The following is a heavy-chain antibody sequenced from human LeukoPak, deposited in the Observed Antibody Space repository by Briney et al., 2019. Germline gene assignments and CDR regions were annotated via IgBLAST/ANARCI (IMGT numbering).Heavy chain of an antibody. J-gene: IGHJ4*02. Sequence: GGSLRLSCAASGVTFSSYAMSWVRQAPGKGLEWDSAISGSGGSTYYADSVKGRFTISRDNSKNTLYLQMNSLRAEDTAVYYCAKLITMIVDYWGQGTLVTVSS. V-gene: IGHV3-23*01. CDR2: ISGSGGST. CDR3: AKLITMIVDY. CDR1: GVTFSSYA. D-gene: IGHD3-22*01.